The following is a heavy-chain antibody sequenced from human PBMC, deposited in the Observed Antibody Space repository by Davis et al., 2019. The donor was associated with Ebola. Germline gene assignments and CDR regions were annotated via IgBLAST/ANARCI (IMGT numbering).Heavy chain of an antibody. CDR3: ASFAEWYYDSSGYPYYFDY. CDR1: GYTFTGYY. V-gene: IGHV1-2*02. D-gene: IGHD3-22*01. CDR2: INPNSGGT. Sequence: ASVKVSCKASGYTFTGYYMHWVRQAPGQGLEWMGWINPNSGGTNYAQKFQGRVTMTRDTSISTAYMELSRLRSDDTAVYYCASFAEWYYDSSGYPYYFDYWGQGTLVTVSS. J-gene: IGHJ4*02.